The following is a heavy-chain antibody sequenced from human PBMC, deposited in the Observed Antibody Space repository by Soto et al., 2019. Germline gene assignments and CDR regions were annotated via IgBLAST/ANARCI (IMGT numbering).Heavy chain of an antibody. CDR2: INPNSCGT. CDR1: GYTFTGYY. Sequence: ASVKGSCKASGYTFTGYYMHWVRQAPGQGLEWMGWINPNSCGTNYAQKFQDRVTRTRDTSMRGAYMELSRLRSDDTAVYYCARGVLVWLGDYLYYFYSCRKGGLVAVSS. D-gene: IGHD3-10*01. V-gene: IGHV1-2*02. CDR3: ARGVLVWLGDYLYYFYS. J-gene: IGHJ4*02.